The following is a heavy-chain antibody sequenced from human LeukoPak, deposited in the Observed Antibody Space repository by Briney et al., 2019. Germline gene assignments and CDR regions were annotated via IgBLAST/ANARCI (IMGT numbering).Heavy chain of an antibody. Sequence: ASVKVSCKASGYTFTSYGISWVRQAPGHGLEWMGWISAYNDNTNYAQKLQGRVTMTTDTSTSTAYMELRSLRSDDTAVYYCARGNSNRLSFDYWGQGTLVTVSS. V-gene: IGHV1-18*01. D-gene: IGHD1-14*01. J-gene: IGHJ4*02. CDR2: ISAYNDNT. CDR1: GYTFTSYG. CDR3: ARGNSNRLSFDY.